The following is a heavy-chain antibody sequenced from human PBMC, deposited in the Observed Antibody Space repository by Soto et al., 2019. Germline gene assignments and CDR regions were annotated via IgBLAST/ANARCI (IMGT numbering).Heavy chain of an antibody. D-gene: IGHD3-9*01. V-gene: IGHV4-39*02. Sequence: SETLSLTCTVSGGSISSSSYYWGWIRQPPGKGLEWIGSIYYSGSTYYNPSLKSRVTISVDTSKNQFSLKLSSVTAADTAVYYCARDTMKERYFDWLFRTSGFDYWGQGTLVTVS. J-gene: IGHJ4*02. CDR1: GGSISSSSYY. CDR3: ARDTMKERYFDWLFRTSGFDY. CDR2: IYYSGST.